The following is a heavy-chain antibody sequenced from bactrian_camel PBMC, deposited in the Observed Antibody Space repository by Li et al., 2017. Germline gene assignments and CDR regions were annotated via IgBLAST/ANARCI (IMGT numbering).Heavy chain of an antibody. J-gene: IGHJ7*01. V-gene: IGHV3-2*01. D-gene: IGHD2*01. Sequence: QLVESGGNVVQPGGSLRLSCTASGISVSTYYSTWVRQAPGKGLEWVSTIYSDGSSTYTADSVKGRFTISRDNAKNTLYLQANSLEHEDTAMYYCAKDWGLDGSGTYGMNVWGKGTQVTVS. CDR1: GISVSTYY. CDR2: IYSDGSST.